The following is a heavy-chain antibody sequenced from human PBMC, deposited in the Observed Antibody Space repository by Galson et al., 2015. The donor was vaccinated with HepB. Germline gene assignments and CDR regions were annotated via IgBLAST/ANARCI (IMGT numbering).Heavy chain of an antibody. CDR3: ARDPIRDIVVVPAALDY. J-gene: IGHJ4*02. V-gene: IGHV1-69*04. Sequence: SVKVSCKASGGTFSRYAISWVRQAPGQGLEWMGRIIPILGIPNYAQKFQDRVTITADKSTSTAYMELSSLRSEDTAVYFCARDPIRDIVVVPAALDYWAQGTLVTVSS. D-gene: IGHD2-2*01. CDR2: IIPILGIP. CDR1: GGTFSRYA.